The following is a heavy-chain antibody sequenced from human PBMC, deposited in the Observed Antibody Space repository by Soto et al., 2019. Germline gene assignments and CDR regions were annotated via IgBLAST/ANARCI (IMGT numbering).Heavy chain of an antibody. V-gene: IGHV4-31*03. J-gene: IGHJ6*02. CDR3: TRDRGFGMDV. CDR2: IYDNGIT. Sequence: QVPLQESGPGLVKPSQTLSLTCNVSGGSISGGRYYWNWIRQHPGKGLEWIGNIYDNGITYYNPSLKSRVIISEDRSKNQFSLRLSSVTAADPAVYYCTRDRGFGMDVWGQGTTVTVSS. CDR1: GGSISGGRYY.